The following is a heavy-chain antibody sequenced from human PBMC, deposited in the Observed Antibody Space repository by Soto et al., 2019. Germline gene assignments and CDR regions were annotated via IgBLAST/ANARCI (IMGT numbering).Heavy chain of an antibody. Sequence: SETLSLTCTVSAGSISSSSYYWGWIRQPPGKGLEWIGSIYYSGSTYYNPSLKSRVTISVDTSKNQFSLKLSSVTAADTAVYYCATPSTVTPPYYFDYWGQGTLVTVSS. J-gene: IGHJ4*02. D-gene: IGHD4-17*01. CDR3: ATPSTVTPPYYFDY. CDR2: IYYSGST. V-gene: IGHV4-39*01. CDR1: AGSISSSSYY.